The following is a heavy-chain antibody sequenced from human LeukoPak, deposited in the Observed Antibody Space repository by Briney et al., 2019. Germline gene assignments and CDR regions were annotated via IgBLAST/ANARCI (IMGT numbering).Heavy chain of an antibody. CDR2: IYHSGST. V-gene: IGHV4-30-2*01. D-gene: IGHD2-2*01. CDR3: ARDFCSSTSCLDYYGMDV. Sequence: SETLSLTCAVSGGSISSGGYSWSWIRQPPGKGLEWIGYIYHSGSTYYNPSLKSRVTISVDTSKNQFSLKLSSVTAADTAVYYCARDFCSSTSCLDYYGMDVWGQGTTVTVSS. J-gene: IGHJ6*02. CDR1: GGSISSGGYS.